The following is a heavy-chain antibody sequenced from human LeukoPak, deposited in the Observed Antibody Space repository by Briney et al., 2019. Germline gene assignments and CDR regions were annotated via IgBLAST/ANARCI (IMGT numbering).Heavy chain of an antibody. V-gene: IGHV1-69*01. J-gene: IGHJ5*02. CDR2: IIPIFGTA. CDR1: GGTPTSYT. CDR3: ARAASVVVPAAIGLDP. D-gene: IGHD2-2*02. Sequence: SVKVSCKPSGGTPTSYTISWVRHAPEQRLEWMGGIIPIFGTANYTQKFQGRVTITAVESTSTAYMELRSLRSEDTAVYYCARAASVVVPAAIGLDPWGQGTLVTVSS.